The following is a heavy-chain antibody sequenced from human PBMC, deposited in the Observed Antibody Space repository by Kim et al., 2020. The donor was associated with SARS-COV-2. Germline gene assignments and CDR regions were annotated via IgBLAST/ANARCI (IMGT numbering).Heavy chain of an antibody. Sequence: NNNPSLKSRVTISVETAKNQFSLKLSSVTAADTAVYYCAGWGDGFWWYFDLWGRGTLVTVSS. D-gene: IGHD3-16*01. J-gene: IGHJ2*01. V-gene: IGHV4-59*01. CDR3: AGWGDGFWWYFDL.